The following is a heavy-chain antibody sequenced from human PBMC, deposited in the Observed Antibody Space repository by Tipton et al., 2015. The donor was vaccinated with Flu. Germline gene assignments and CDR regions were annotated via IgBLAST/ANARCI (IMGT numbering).Heavy chain of an antibody. Sequence: TLSLTCAISGDSVSSNSAAWNWIRQSPSRGLEWLGRTYYRSKWYNDYAVSVKSRITINPDTSKNQFSLQLNSVTPEDTAVYYCAREGMDLYDSSGYYLGYWGQGTLVTVSS. D-gene: IGHD3-22*01. CDR2: TYYRSKWYN. V-gene: IGHV6-1*01. J-gene: IGHJ4*02. CDR3: AREGMDLYDSSGYYLGY. CDR1: GDSVSSNSAA.